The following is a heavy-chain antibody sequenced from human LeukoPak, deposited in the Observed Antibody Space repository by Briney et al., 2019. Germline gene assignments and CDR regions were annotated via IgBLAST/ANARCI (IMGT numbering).Heavy chain of an antibody. D-gene: IGHD6-6*01. CDR2: IYYSGST. CDR1: GGSISSSSCY. Sequence: SETLSLTCTVSGGSISSSSCYWGWIRQPPGKGLEWIGSIYYSGSTYYNPSLKSRVTISVDTSKNQFSPKLSSVTAADTAVYYCARRGGYSSSSWGQGTLVTVSS. V-gene: IGHV4-39*01. J-gene: IGHJ4*02. CDR3: ARRGGYSSSS.